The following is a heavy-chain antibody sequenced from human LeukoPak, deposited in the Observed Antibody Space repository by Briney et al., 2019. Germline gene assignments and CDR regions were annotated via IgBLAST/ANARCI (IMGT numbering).Heavy chain of an antibody. CDR1: GYTFTSYD. V-gene: IGHV1-8*01. Sequence: ASVKVSCKASGYTFTSYDINWVRQATGQGLEWMGWMNPNSGNTGYAQKFQGRVTMTRSTSMSTAYMELSSLRSEDTAVYYCARGSRTSSSWYYYYYYMDVWGKGTTVTVSS. CDR2: MNPNSGNT. J-gene: IGHJ6*03. D-gene: IGHD6-13*01. CDR3: ARGSRTSSSWYYYYYYMDV.